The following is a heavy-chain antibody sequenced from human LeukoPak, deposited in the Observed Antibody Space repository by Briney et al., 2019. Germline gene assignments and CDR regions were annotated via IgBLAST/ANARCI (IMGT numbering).Heavy chain of an antibody. CDR1: GGSISSSSYY. Sequence: PSGTLSLTCTVSGGSISSSSYYWGWIRQPPGKGLEWIASIYYSGGTYYNPSLKSRVTISVDTSRNEFSLKLSSVTAADTAVYYCAETNPQDWFDPWGQGTLVTVSS. J-gene: IGHJ5*02. V-gene: IGHV4-39*07. CDR3: AETNPQDWFDP. CDR2: IYYSGGT. D-gene: IGHD1-14*01.